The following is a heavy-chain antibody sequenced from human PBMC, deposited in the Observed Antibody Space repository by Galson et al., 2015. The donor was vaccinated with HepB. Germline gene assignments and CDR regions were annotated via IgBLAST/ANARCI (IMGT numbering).Heavy chain of an antibody. CDR2: TKQGGNER. D-gene: IGHD7-27*01. V-gene: IGHV3-7*03. CDR1: GFTFSTYW. CDR3: ARHRWGALDI. J-gene: IGHJ3*02. Sequence: SLRLSCAASGFTFSTYWMTWVRQTPGKGLEWVAYTKQGGNERGYVDSVKGRFTIPRDNAENSLYLQMNSLRAKDTAVYYCARHRWGALDIWGPGTMVTVSS.